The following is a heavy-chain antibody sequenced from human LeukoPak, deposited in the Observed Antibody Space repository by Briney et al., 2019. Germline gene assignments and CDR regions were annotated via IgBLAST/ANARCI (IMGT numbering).Heavy chain of an antibody. CDR2: IKLDGSEK. D-gene: IGHD7-27*01. J-gene: IGHJ4*02. CDR1: GFTFGKYW. CDR3: ARDPESNWGWDLDY. Sequence: SGGSLRLSCVASGFTFGKYWMSWVRQAPGKGLEWVANIKLDGSEKNYVDSVKGRFTISRDNTKNSLYLQMNSLRAEDTAVYYCARDPESNWGWDLDYWGQGTLVTVSS. V-gene: IGHV3-7*01.